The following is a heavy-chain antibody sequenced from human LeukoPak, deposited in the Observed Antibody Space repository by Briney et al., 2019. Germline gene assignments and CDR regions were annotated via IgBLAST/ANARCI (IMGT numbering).Heavy chain of an antibody. V-gene: IGHV1-2*04. CDR3: ARGEPNYDYVWGTYYYGMDV. D-gene: IGHD3-16*01. CDR2: INPNSGGT. CDR1: GYTFTSYY. J-gene: IGHJ6*02. Sequence: VAPVKVSCKASGYTFTSYYMHWVRQAPGQGLEWMGWINPNSGGTNYAQKFQDWVTMTRDTSISTAYMELSSLRSDDTAVYYCARGEPNYDYVWGTYYYGMDVWGQGTTVTVSS.